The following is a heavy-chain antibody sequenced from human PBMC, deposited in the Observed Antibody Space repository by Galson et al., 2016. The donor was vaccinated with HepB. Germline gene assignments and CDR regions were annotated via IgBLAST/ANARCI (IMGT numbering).Heavy chain of an antibody. D-gene: IGHD6-19*01. CDR1: GFTFSRYT. CDR2: ISSDGSKE. Sequence: LRLSCAASGFTFSRYTMHWVRQAPGKGLEWVAVISSDGSKEYYADSVKGRFTISRDNSRNTLYLQMNSLRAEDAAVYYCAKDNAAWLVDYWGQGTLVTVSS. V-gene: IGHV3-30-3*01. J-gene: IGHJ4*02. CDR3: AKDNAAWLVDY.